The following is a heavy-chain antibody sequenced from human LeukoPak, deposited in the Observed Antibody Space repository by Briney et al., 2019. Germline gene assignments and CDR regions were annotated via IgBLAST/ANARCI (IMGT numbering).Heavy chain of an antibody. D-gene: IGHD6-13*01. CDR1: GDSVSSNSAA. J-gene: IGHJ4*02. Sequence: SQTLSLTCAISGDSVSSNSAAWNWIRQSPSRGLEWLGRTYYRPKWYNDYAVSVKSRITINPDTSKNQFSLQLNSVTPEDTAVYYCARDGGSSFGPELDYWGQGTLVTVSS. V-gene: IGHV6-1*01. CDR2: TYYRPKWYN. CDR3: ARDGGSSFGPELDY.